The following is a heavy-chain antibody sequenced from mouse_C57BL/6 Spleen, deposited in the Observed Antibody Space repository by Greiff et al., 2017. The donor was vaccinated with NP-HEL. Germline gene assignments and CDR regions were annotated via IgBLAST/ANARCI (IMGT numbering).Heavy chain of an antibody. CDR1: GYTFTSYW. V-gene: IGHV1-64*01. Sequence: QVQLQQSGAELVKPGASVNLSCKASGYTFTSYWMHWVKQRPGQGLEWIGMIHPNSGSTNYNEKFKSKATLTVDKSSSTAYMQLSSLTSEDSAVYYCAREGGYPYAMDYWGQGTSVTVSS. CDR3: AREGGYPYAMDY. CDR2: IHPNSGST. D-gene: IGHD2-2*01. J-gene: IGHJ4*01.